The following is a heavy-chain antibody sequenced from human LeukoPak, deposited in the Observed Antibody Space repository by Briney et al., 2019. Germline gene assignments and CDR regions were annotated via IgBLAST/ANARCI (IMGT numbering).Heavy chain of an antibody. CDR1: GGSISSIGYY. J-gene: IGHJ4*02. V-gene: IGHV4-39*02. D-gene: IGHD3-9*01. CDR3: ARDDILTGSFDF. CDR2: IYYSGIN. Sequence: SETLSLTCTVSGGSISSIGYYWDWVRQPPGKGREWIGNIYYSGINYYNPSLRSRVTISVDTSKNQFSLKVSSVTAADAAVYYCARDDILTGSFDFWGQGTLVTVSS.